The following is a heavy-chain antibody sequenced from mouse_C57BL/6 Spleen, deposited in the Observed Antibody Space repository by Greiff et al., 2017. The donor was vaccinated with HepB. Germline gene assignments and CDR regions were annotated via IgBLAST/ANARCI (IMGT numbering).Heavy chain of an antibody. Sequence: QVQLQQPGAELVKPGASVKLSCKASGYTFTSYWMPWVKQRPGRGLEWIGWIDPNGGGTKYNEKFKSKATLTVDKPSSTAYMQLSSLTSEDSAIYYCARSIDYYSWDQGTSVTVSS. CDR3: ARSIDYYS. CDR2: IDPNGGGT. J-gene: IGHJ4*01. V-gene: IGHV1-72*01. CDR1: GYTFTSYW. D-gene: IGHD1-1*01.